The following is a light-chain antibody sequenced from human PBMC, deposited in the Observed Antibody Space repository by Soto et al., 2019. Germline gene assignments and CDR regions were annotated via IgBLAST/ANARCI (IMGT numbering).Light chain of an antibody. Sequence: QSALTQSASVSGSPGQSITISCTGTSSDVGSYNLVSWYQQHPGKAPKLMIYEGSKRPSGVSHRFSGSKSGNTASLTISGLQAEDEADYYCCSYAGSSTFAYVFGTGTKLTVL. J-gene: IGLJ1*01. CDR2: EGS. V-gene: IGLV2-23*03. CDR3: CSYAGSSTFAYV. CDR1: SSDVGSYNL.